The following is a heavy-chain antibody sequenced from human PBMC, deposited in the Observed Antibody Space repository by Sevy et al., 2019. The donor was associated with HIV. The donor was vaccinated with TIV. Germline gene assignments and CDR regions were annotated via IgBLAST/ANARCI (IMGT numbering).Heavy chain of an antibody. Sequence: SETLSLTCAVHDGSFSGYYWNWIRQLPGKGLEWIGYIYYSGSTNYNPSLKSRVTISVDTSKNQFSLKLSSVTAADTAVYYCARFKDYCSSTSCYSWFDPWGQGTLVTVSS. CDR1: DGSFSGYY. CDR2: IYYSGST. CDR3: ARFKDYCSSTSCYSWFDP. V-gene: IGHV4-59*01. J-gene: IGHJ5*02. D-gene: IGHD2-2*01.